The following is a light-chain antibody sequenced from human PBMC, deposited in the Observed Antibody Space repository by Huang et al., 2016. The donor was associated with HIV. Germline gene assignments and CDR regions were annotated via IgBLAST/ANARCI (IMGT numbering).Light chain of an antibody. V-gene: IGKV3-15*01. Sequence: EIVLMQSPATLSVSPGEVATLSCRASQSVSTNLAWYQQKPGQAPRLLIYGASTRATGIPARFTGDGSGTEFTLTISSLLSEDFAVYYCQQYKDWPPWTFGQGTKVDLK. CDR2: GAS. J-gene: IGKJ1*01. CDR1: QSVSTN. CDR3: QQYKDWPPWT.